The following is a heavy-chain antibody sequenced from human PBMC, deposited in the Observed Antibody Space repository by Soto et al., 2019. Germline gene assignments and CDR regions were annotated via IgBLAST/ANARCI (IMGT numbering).Heavy chain of an antibody. CDR1: GFTFSSYW. D-gene: IGHD3-3*01. Sequence: EVQLVESGGGLVQPGGSLRLSCAASGFTFSSYWMSWVRQAPGKGLEWVANIKQDGSEKYYVDSVKGRFTISRDNAKNSLYLQMNSLRAEDTAVYYCARADYDFWSGYHNLDYWGQGTLVTVSS. CDR2: IKQDGSEK. CDR3: ARADYDFWSGYHNLDY. V-gene: IGHV3-7*01. J-gene: IGHJ4*02.